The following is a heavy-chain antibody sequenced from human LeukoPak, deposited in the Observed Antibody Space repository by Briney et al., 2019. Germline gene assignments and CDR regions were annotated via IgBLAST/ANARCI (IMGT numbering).Heavy chain of an antibody. CDR2: IRYDGSNK. Sequence: GGSLRLSCAASGFTFSSYGMHWVREAPGKGLEWVAFIRYDGSNKYYADSVKSPFTISRDNSKNTLYLQMYSLRAETTAVSYCSKETTEWLIYEQSYCGVSGTDVWGKVTTVTVSS. D-gene: IGHD6-19*01. V-gene: IGHV3-30*02. J-gene: IGHJ6*04. CDR1: GFTFSSYG. CDR3: SKETTEWLIYEQSYCGVSGTDV.